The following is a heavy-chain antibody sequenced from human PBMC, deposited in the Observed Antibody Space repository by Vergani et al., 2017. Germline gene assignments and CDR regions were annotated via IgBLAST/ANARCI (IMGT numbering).Heavy chain of an antibody. Sequence: QVQLVESGGGVVQPGRSLRLSCAASGFTFSSYGIHWVRQPPGQGLEWVAVISYDGNNKYYADSVKGRFTISRDNSKNTLYLQMDSLRAEDTAVYYCAKGMIKELSWVGFDYWGQGTLVTVSS. CDR2: ISYDGNNK. V-gene: IGHV3-30*18. D-gene: IGHD3-16*02. CDR3: AKGMIKELSWVGFDY. J-gene: IGHJ4*02. CDR1: GFTFSSYG.